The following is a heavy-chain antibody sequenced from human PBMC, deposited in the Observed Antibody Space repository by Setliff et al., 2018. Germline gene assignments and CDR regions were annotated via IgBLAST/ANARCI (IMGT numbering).Heavy chain of an antibody. CDR1: GGSISSSSYY. D-gene: IGHD2-21*01. CDR3: ARVALVVVIRNAFDI. V-gene: IGHV4-39*07. Sequence: SETLSLTCTVSGGSISSSSYYWGWIRQPPGQGLEWIAYIYYSGITYYNPSLKSRVTISVDTSKNQFSLKLSSVTAADTAVYYCARVALVVVIRNAFDIWGQGTMVTVSS. J-gene: IGHJ3*02. CDR2: IYYSGIT.